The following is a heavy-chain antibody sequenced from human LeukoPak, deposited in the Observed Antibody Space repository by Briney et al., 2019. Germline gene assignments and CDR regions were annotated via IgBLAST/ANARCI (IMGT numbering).Heavy chain of an antibody. V-gene: IGHV1-69*05. J-gene: IGHJ6*03. D-gene: IGHD6-13*01. CDR3: ARGAFSSSWIVFMDV. CDR1: VGTFSRSA. Sequence: SVKVSSTASVGTFSRSAISSVRQAPGQGLEWRGGIIPIFGTAKYAQKFQGRVTTTTHASTRTAYTERSGLRSEDTAVYYCARGAFSSSWIVFMDVWGKGTTVTVS. CDR2: IIPIFGTA.